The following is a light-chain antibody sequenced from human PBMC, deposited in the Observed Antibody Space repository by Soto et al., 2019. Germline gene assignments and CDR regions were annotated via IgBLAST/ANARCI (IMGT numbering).Light chain of an antibody. V-gene: IGKV1-5*03. CDR1: QSISTY. Sequence: DIQMTQSPSTLSASVGDRVTITCRASQSISTYLAWYQQKPGNATKLLIYKAYNLQSGVPSRFSGSGPGTEFILTISSVQSDDFASYYCQQYNSYSPYTFGQGTNLEIK. CDR3: QQYNSYSPYT. CDR2: KAY. J-gene: IGKJ2*01.